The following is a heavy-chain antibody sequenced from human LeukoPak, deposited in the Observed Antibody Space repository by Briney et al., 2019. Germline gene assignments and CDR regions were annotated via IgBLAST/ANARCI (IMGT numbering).Heavy chain of an antibody. J-gene: IGHJ4*02. CDR3: ARQMATRTPYYFDY. D-gene: IGHD4-23*01. CDR1: GYTFTGYY. V-gene: IGHV1-2*02. Sequence: ASVKVSCKASGYTFTGYYMHWVRQAPGQGLEWMGWINPNSGGTNYAQKFQGRVTMTRDTSISTAYMELSRLRSDDTAVYYCARQMATRTPYYFDYWGQGTLVTVSS. CDR2: INPNSGGT.